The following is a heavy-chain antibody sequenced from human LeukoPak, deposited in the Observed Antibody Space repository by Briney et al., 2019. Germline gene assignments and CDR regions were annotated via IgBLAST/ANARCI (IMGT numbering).Heavy chain of an antibody. Sequence: ASMKVSCKVSKYTLTELSMHWVRQAPGKGLEWMGGFDPEHGKTVYAQTFQGRVTMTEDTSTGTAYMELRSLRSEDTAVYYCATEDFDGIVGPINSFDVWGQGTMVTVSS. CDR3: ATEDFDGIVGPINSFDV. D-gene: IGHD1-26*01. V-gene: IGHV1-24*01. CDR2: FDPEHGKT. CDR1: KYTLTELS. J-gene: IGHJ3*01.